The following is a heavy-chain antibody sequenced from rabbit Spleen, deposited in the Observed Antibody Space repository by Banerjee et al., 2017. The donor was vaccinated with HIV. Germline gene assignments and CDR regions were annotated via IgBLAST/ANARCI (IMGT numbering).Heavy chain of an antibody. V-gene: IGHV1S7*01. J-gene: IGHJ4*01. CDR1: GVDFTNYY. Sequence: QLKETGGGLVQPGGSLTLSCKASGVDFTNYYISWVRQAPGKGLEWIGIIYAVKGSTDYASWVNGRFTISSDNAQNTVFLQMTSLTAADTATYFCARDGAGGSYFALWGPGTLVTV. CDR2: IYAVKGST. D-gene: IGHD8-1*01. CDR3: ARDGAGGSYFAL.